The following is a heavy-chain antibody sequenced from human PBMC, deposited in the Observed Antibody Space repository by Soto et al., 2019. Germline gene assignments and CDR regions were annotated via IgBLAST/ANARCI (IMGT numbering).Heavy chain of an antibody. D-gene: IGHD3-10*01. Sequence: GGSLRLSCAASGFTFSNAWMSWVRQAPGTGLEWVGRIKSKTDGGTTDYAAPVKRRFTISRDDSKNTPYLQMNSLKTEDTAVYYCTTFRRVLGVIIYFDYWGQGTLVTVSS. J-gene: IGHJ4*02. V-gene: IGHV3-15*01. CDR2: IKSKTDGGTT. CDR1: GFTFSNAW. CDR3: TTFRRVLGVIIYFDY.